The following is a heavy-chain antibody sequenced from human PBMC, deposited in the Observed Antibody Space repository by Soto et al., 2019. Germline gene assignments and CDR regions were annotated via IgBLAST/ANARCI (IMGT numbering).Heavy chain of an antibody. CDR1: GGSFSGYY. D-gene: IGHD4-17*01. V-gene: IGHV4-34*01. Sequence: SETLSLTCAVYGGSFSGYYWSWIRQPPGKGLEWIGEINHSGSTNYNPSLKSRVTISVDTSKNQFSLKLSSVTAADTAVYYCARLDTVTTLDYWGQGTLVTVSS. J-gene: IGHJ4*02. CDR2: INHSGST. CDR3: ARLDTVTTLDY.